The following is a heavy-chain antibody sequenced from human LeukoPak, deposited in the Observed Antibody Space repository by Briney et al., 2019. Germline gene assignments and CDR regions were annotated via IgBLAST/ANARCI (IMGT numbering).Heavy chain of an antibody. CDR2: IYYSGST. D-gene: IGHD1-20*01. V-gene: IGHV4-31*03. J-gene: IGHJ4*02. CDR1: GGSISSGGYY. CDR3: AKEKYNWNDDPYFDY. Sequence: SQTLSLTCTVSGGSISSGGYYWSWIRQHPGKGLEWIGYIYYSGSTYHNPSLKSRVTISVDTSKNQFSLKLSSVTAADTAVYYCAKEKYNWNDDPYFDYWGQGTLVTVSS.